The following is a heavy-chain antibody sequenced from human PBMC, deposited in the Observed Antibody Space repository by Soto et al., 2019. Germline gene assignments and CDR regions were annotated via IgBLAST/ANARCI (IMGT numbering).Heavy chain of an antibody. D-gene: IGHD3-16*02. CDR3: AISTGGFGGLFVVPSDY. CDR2: INSGGTVA. CDR1: GFTYESYA. V-gene: IGHV3-23*01. Sequence: EVPLLESGGGLVQPGGSLRLSCAASGFTYESYAMSWVRQAPGKGLEWVSGINSGGTVAHYADSVKGRFAISRDNPKNTLSLEMNSLRADDTGLYYCAISTGGFGGLFVVPSDYWGQGTLVTVSS. J-gene: IGHJ4*02.